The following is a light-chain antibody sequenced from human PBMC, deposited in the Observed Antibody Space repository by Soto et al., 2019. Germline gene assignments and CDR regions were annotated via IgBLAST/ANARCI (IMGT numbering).Light chain of an antibody. Sequence: QSVLTQPASVSGSPGQSITISCSGTSSDVGGYNYVSWYQHYPGKAPKLTIYDVSKRPSGVSNRFSGSKSGNTASLTISGLQADDEADYYCSSYTGSRIVLFGGGTKLTVL. J-gene: IGLJ2*01. V-gene: IGLV2-14*03. CDR1: SSDVGGYNY. CDR2: DVS. CDR3: SSYTGSRIVL.